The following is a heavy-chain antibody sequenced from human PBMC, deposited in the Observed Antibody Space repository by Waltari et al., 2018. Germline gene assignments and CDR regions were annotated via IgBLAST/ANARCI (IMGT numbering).Heavy chain of an antibody. V-gene: IGHV4-59*11. J-gene: IGHJ4*02. CDR2: IYYSGST. CDR3: ARVVVVDEGGFDY. D-gene: IGHD3-22*01. CDR1: GGSISSHY. Sequence: QVQLQESGPGLVKPSETLSLTCTVSGGSISSHYWSWIRQPPGKGLEWIGYIYYSGSTNYNPSLKSRVTISVDTSKNQFSLKLSSVTAADTAVYYCARVVVVDEGGFDYWGQGTLVTVSS.